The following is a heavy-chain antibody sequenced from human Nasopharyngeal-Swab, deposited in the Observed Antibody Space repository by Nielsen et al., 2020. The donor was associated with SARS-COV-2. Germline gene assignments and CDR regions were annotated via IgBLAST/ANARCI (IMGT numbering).Heavy chain of an antibody. J-gene: IGHJ4*02. CDR2: ISGSGGST. V-gene: IGHV3-23*01. Sequence: GGSLRLSCAASGFTFSSYAMSWVRQAPGKGLEWVSAISGSGGSTYYADSVKGRFTISRDNSKNTLYPQMNSLRAEDTAVYYCARRDYDFWSGYYAGLSYFDYWGQGTLVTVSS. CDR1: GFTFSSYA. CDR3: ARRDYDFWSGYYAGLSYFDY. D-gene: IGHD3-3*01.